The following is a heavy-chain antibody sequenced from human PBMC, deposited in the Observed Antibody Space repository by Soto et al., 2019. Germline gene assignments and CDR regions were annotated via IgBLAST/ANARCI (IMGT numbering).Heavy chain of an antibody. CDR2: IIPIFGTA. V-gene: IGHV1-69*13. Sequence: VASVKVSCKASGGTFSSYAISWVRQAPGQGLEWMGGIIPIFGTANYAQKFQGRVTITADESTSTAYMELSSLRSEDTAVYYCAREFRGWYYYGMDVWGQGTTVTVSS. J-gene: IGHJ6*02. D-gene: IGHD2-15*01. CDR3: AREFRGWYYYGMDV. CDR1: GGTFSSYA.